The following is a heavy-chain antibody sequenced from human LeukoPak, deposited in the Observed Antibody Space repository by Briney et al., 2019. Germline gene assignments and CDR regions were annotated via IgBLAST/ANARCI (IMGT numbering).Heavy chain of an antibody. CDR1: GYTFSNYG. Sequence: GGSLRLSCAGSGYTFSNYGFHWVRQAPGKGLEWVAVISHDGTNKRYADSVKGRFTISRDDSKNTLYLQMNSLRVEDTAIYYCAKVYIRTWYILDYWGRGTLVTVSS. V-gene: IGHV3-30*18. CDR2: ISHDGTNK. D-gene: IGHD3-10*01. CDR3: AKVYIRTWYILDY. J-gene: IGHJ4*02.